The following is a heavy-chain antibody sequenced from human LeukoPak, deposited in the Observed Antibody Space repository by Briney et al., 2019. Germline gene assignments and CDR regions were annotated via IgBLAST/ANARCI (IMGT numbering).Heavy chain of an antibody. CDR3: ARDLNNWNPNWFDP. V-gene: IGHV4-4*07. CDR2: IYTSGST. D-gene: IGHD1-20*01. J-gene: IGHJ5*02. CDR1: GGSISSYY. Sequence: SETLSLTCTVSGGSISSYYWSWIRQPAGKGPEWIGRIYTSGSTNYNPSLKSRVTMSVDTSKNQFSLKLSSVTAADTAVYYCARDLNNWNPNWFDPWGQGTLVTVSS.